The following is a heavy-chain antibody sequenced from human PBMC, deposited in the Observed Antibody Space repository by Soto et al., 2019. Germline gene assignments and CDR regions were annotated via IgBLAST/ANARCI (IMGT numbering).Heavy chain of an antibody. Sequence: QVQLVQSGAEVKKPGASVKVSCKASGYTFTSYAMHWVRQAPGQRLEWMGWINAGNGNTKYSQKFQGRVTITRDTSASTAYRELSSLRSEDTAVYYCARGVVLLWFGELSNYYGMDVWGQGTTVTVSS. V-gene: IGHV1-3*01. CDR3: ARGVVLLWFGELSNYYGMDV. CDR1: GYTFTSYA. D-gene: IGHD3-10*01. J-gene: IGHJ6*02. CDR2: INAGNGNT.